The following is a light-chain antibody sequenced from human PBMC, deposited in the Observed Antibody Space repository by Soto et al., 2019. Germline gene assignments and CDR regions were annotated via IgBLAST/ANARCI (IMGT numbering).Light chain of an antibody. CDR2: TVS. V-gene: IGKV2-40*01. CDR1: QRLLDSDDGNTY. Sequence: DIVMTQTPLSLPVTPGEPASISCRSSQRLLDSDDGNTYLDWYLQKPGQSPQLLIYTVSSRASGVPDRFSGSGSGTDFTLKISRVEAEDVGVYYCVQRVEFPLTFGGGTKVEIK. J-gene: IGKJ4*01. CDR3: VQRVEFPLT.